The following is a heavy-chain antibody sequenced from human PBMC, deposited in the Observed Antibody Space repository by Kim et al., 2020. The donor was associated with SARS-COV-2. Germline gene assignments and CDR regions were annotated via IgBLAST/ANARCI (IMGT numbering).Heavy chain of an antibody. CDR1: GFTFSDYY. V-gene: IGHV3-11*05. J-gene: IGHJ6*02. CDR3: ARDQLGGLNRDSVDYYYGMDV. Sequence: GGSLRLSCAASGFTFSDYYMSWIRQAPGKGLEWVSYISSSSSYTNYADSVKGRFTISRDNAKNSLYLQMNSLRAEDTAVYYCARDQLGGLNRDSVDYYYGMDVWGQGTTVTVSS. D-gene: IGHD3-16*01. CDR2: ISSSSSYT.